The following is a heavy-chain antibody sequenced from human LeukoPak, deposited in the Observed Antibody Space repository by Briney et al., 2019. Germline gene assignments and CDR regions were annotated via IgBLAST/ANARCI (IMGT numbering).Heavy chain of an antibody. V-gene: IGHV3-30*02. D-gene: IGHD6-19*01. Sequence: GGSLRLSCAASGFTFSSYGMHWVRQAPGKGLEWVAFIRYDGSNKYYANSVKGRFTISRDNSKNTLYLQMNSLRAEDTAVYYCARDHASYSSGWPPLSYFDYWGQGTLVTVSS. CDR3: ARDHASYSSGWPPLSYFDY. J-gene: IGHJ4*02. CDR1: GFTFSSYG. CDR2: IRYDGSNK.